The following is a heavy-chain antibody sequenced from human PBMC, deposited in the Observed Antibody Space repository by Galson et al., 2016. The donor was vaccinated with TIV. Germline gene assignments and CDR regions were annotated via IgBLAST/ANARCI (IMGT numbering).Heavy chain of an antibody. J-gene: IGHJ4*02. CDR2: MYVPGSS. CDR3: ARDYWETYTDRPFLDF. Sequence: ETLSLTCTVSGASISDYFWSWIRQSAGKGLEWVGRMYVPGSSSYNPSLESRVTMSADTSKDQFSLELSSVTAADTAVYYCARDYWETYTDRPFLDFWGQGILVTVSS. V-gene: IGHV4-4*07. CDR1: GASISDYF. D-gene: IGHD1-26*01.